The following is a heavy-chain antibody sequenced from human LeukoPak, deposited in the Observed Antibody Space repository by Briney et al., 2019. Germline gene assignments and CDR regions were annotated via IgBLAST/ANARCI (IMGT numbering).Heavy chain of an antibody. Sequence: GGSLRLSCAASGFIFSSYAMNWVRQAPGKGREWVSSINYSGTNMYYADSVKGRFTISRDNAKNSLFLQMNSLRPEDTAVYYCVTSGCSGATCYFYFDYWGQGTLVTVSS. J-gene: IGHJ4*02. V-gene: IGHV3-21*01. CDR3: VTSGCSGATCYFYFDY. CDR2: INYSGTNM. CDR1: GFIFSSYA. D-gene: IGHD2-15*01.